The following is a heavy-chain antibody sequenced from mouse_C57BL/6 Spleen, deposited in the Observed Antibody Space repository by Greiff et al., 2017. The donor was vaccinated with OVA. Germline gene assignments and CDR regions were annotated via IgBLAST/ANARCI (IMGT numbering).Heavy chain of an antibody. Sequence: QVQLQQPGAELVKPGASVKMSCKASGYTFTSYWITWVKQRPGQGLEWIGDIYPGSGSTNYNEKFKSKATLTVDTSSSTAYMQLSSLTSEDSAVYYWARSTAQASAWFAYWGQGTLVTVSA. V-gene: IGHV1-55*01. D-gene: IGHD3-2*02. CDR3: ARSTAQASAWFAY. CDR2: IYPGSGST. CDR1: GYTFTSYW. J-gene: IGHJ3*01.